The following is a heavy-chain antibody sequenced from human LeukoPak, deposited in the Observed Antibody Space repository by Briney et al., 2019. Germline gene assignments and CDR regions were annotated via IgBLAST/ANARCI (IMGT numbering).Heavy chain of an antibody. J-gene: IGHJ6*03. CDR2: INHSGST. CDR1: RGSLRVYY. V-gene: IGHV4-34*01. Sequence: SSESLSLTSALSRGSLRVYYWSSSRHTPGKGHESMVEINHSGSTNYNTSIQRRVTISVHTSKHKICLKLSSVTAADTAVYYCARGRSGYYYYYMDVWGKGTTVTVSS. D-gene: IGHD3-10*01. CDR3: ARGRSGYYYYYMDV.